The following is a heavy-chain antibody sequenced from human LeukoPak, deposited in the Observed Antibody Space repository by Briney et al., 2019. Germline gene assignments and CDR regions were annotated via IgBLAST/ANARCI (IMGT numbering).Heavy chain of an antibody. CDR1: GGSISSSSYY. CDR2: IYYSGRT. D-gene: IGHD6-13*01. J-gene: IGHJ4*02. Sequence: PSETLSLTCTVSGGSISSSSYYWGWIRQPPGKGLEWIGSIYYSGRTYYNPSLKSRVTISVDTSKNQFSLKLSSVTAADTAVYYCARLGAAAGEFDYWGQGTLVTVSS. V-gene: IGHV4-39*01. CDR3: ARLGAAAGEFDY.